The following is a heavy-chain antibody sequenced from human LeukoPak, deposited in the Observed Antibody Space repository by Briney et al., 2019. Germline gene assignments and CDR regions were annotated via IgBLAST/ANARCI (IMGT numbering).Heavy chain of an antibody. D-gene: IGHD6-19*01. V-gene: IGHV3-23*01. CDR1: GFTFSSYA. Sequence: GGSLRLSCAASGFTFSSYAMSWVRQAPGKGLEWVSVISNSGGSTDYADSVKGRFAISRDNSKNTLYLEMNSLRAEDTAVYYCAKDQLAVAGGDIDYWGQGTLVTVSS. CDR2: ISNSGGST. J-gene: IGHJ4*02. CDR3: AKDQLAVAGGDIDY.